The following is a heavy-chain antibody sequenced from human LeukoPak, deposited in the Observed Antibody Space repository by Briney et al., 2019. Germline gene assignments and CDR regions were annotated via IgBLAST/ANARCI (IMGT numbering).Heavy chain of an antibody. V-gene: IGHV3-30-3*01. Sequence: GGSLRLSCAASGFTFSSYAMHWVRQAPGKRLEWVAVISYDGSNKYYADSVKGRFTISRDNAKNSLYLQMDSLRAEDTAVYYCARDQAVRGVYDAFDIWGQGTMVTVSS. CDR2: ISYDGSNK. J-gene: IGHJ3*02. CDR3: ARDQAVRGVYDAFDI. D-gene: IGHD3-10*01. CDR1: GFTFSSYA.